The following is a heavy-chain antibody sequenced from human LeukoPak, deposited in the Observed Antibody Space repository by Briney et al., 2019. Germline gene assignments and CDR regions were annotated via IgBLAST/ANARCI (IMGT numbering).Heavy chain of an antibody. V-gene: IGHV4-61*01. CDR3: ARSSNTYYYDSSGLFDY. J-gene: IGHJ4*02. CDR2: IYYSGST. CDR1: GGSVSSGSYY. Sequence: SSETLSLTCTVSGGSVSSGSYYWSWIRQPPGEGLEWIGYIYYSGSTNYNPSLKSRVTISVDTSKNQFSLKLSSVTAADTAVYYCARSSNTYYYDSSGLFDYWGQGTLVTVSS. D-gene: IGHD3-22*01.